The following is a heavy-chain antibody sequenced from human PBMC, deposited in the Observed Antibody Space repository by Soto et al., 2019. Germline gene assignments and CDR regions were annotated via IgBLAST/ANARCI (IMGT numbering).Heavy chain of an antibody. V-gene: IGHV4-59*08. CDR2: IYYSGST. J-gene: IGHJ4*02. CDR1: GGSISSYY. D-gene: IGHD4-17*01. Sequence: SETLSLTCTVSGGSISSYYWSWIRQPPGKGLEWIGYIYYSGSTNYNPSLKSRVTISVDASKNQFSLKLSSVTAADTAVYYCARHTDYGDDYFDYWGQGTLVTVSS. CDR3: ARHTDYGDDYFDY.